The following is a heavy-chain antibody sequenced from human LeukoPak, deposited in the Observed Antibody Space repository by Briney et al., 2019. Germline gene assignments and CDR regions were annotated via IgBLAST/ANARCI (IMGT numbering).Heavy chain of an antibody. D-gene: IGHD6-13*01. J-gene: IGHJ4*02. CDR2: ITWNGRST. V-gene: IGHV3-9*01. CDR3: TKATTRRVPAATIDS. CDR1: GFIFDDFS. Sequence: PGRSLRLSCAASGFIFDDFSMFWVRQVPGKGLEWVSSITWNGRSTAYADSVRGRFTISRDNAKYSLYLQMNSLRPEDTTFYYCTKATTRRVPAATIDSWGQGTLVTVSS.